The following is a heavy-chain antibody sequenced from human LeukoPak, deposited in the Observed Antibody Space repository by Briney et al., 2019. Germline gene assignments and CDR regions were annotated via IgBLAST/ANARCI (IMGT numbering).Heavy chain of an antibody. Sequence: GGSLRLSCVVSGFTFSSYTMNWVRQAPGKGLEWVSSISASSSYIYYADSVKGRFTISRDNAKNSLNLQMNSLRAEDTAVYYCARENDYGEYAGYFDYWGQGTQVTVSS. CDR2: ISASSSYI. J-gene: IGHJ4*02. D-gene: IGHD4-17*01. V-gene: IGHV3-21*01. CDR3: ARENDYGEYAGYFDY. CDR1: GFTFSSYT.